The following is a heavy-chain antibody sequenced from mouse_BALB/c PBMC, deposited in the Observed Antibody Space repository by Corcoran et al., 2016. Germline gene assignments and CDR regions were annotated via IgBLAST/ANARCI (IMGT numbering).Heavy chain of an antibody. V-gene: IGHV1-18*01. CDR3: ARWGITTFDY. Sequence: EVLLQQSGPELVKPGASVKIPCKASGYRFTDYNMDWVRQSHGKSLEWIGDINTRSGGTIYNQTFKGKATLTVDKSSSTAYMELRSLTSDDTAVYYCARWGITTFDYWGQGTTVTVSS. CDR1: GYRFTDYN. CDR2: INTRSGGT. J-gene: IGHJ2*01. D-gene: IGHD1-1*01.